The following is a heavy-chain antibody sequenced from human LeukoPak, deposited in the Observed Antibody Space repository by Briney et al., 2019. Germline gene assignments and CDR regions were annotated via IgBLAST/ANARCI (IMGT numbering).Heavy chain of an antibody. CDR1: GFTFSSYE. Sequence: GGSLRLSCAASGFTFSSYEMNWVRQAPGRGLEWVSYISSSASTIYYADSVRGRFTISRDNARNSVYLQMNSLRVEDTAVYYCARDPLRYLRVGHYDYWGQGTLVAVSS. CDR2: ISSSASTI. CDR3: ARDPLRYLRVGHYDY. J-gene: IGHJ4*02. D-gene: IGHD3-9*01. V-gene: IGHV3-48*03.